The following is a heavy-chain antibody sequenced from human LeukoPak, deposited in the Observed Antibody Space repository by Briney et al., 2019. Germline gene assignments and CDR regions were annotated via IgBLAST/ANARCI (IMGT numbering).Heavy chain of an antibody. D-gene: IGHD3-9*01. CDR2: ISSSSSYI. CDR3: ARGVGGYDILTGYPF. CDR1: GFTFSSYS. Sequence: GGSLRLSCAASGFTFSSYSMNWVRQAPGKGLEWVSSISSSSSYIYYADSVKGRFTISRDNAKNSLYLQMNSLRAEDTAVYYCARGVGGYDILTGYPFWGQGTLVTVSS. J-gene: IGHJ4*02. V-gene: IGHV3-21*01.